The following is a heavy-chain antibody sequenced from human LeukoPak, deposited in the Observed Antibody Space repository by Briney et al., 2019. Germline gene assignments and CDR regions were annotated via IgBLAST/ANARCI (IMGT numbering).Heavy chain of an antibody. Sequence: PSPKSRVTRSLDTPKNQFSLKLSSVTAADTALYYCARDRGITGTTEFDPWGQGTLVIVSS. V-gene: IGHV4-39*07. D-gene: IGHD1-7*01. J-gene: IGHJ5*02. CDR3: ARDRGITGTTEFDP.